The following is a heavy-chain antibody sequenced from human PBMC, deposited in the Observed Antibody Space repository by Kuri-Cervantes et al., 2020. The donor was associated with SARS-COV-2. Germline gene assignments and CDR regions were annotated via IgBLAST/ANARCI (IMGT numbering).Heavy chain of an antibody. D-gene: IGHD3-3*01. CDR1: GGSFSGYY. Sequence: ESLKISCAVYGGSFSGYYWSWIRQPPGKGLEWIGEINHSGSTNYNPSLKGRVTISVDTSKNQFSLKLSSVTAADTAVYYCARHLNSVTIFGVVSNWFDPWGQGTLVTVSS. V-gene: IGHV4-34*01. CDR2: INHSGST. J-gene: IGHJ5*02. CDR3: ARHLNSVTIFGVVSNWFDP.